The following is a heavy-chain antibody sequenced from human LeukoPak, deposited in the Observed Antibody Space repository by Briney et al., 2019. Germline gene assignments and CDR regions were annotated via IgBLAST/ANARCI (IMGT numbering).Heavy chain of an antibody. V-gene: IGHV1-2*02. Sequence: ASVKVSCKASGYTFTGYYIHWVRQAPGQGLEWMGWINANSGGTNYAQKFQGRVTMTRDTSISTAYMELSSLRSDDTAIYFCAREFTEAAAGHWGQGTLVTVSS. CDR3: AREFTEAAAGH. D-gene: IGHD6-13*01. CDR2: INANSGGT. J-gene: IGHJ4*02. CDR1: GYTFTGYY.